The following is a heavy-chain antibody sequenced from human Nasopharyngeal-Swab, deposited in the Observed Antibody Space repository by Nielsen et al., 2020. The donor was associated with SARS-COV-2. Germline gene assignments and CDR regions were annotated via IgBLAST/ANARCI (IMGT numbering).Heavy chain of an antibody. D-gene: IGHD4-11*01. Sequence: GGSLRLSCAASGFTFSSYWMHWVRQAPGKGLGWVSRINSDGSSTSYADSVKGRLTISRDNAKNTLYLQMNSLRAEDTAVYYCARGDYSNYVDYYYYYYMDVWGKGTTVTVSS. CDR2: INSDGSST. CDR3: ARGDYSNYVDYYYYYYMDV. V-gene: IGHV3-74*01. J-gene: IGHJ6*03. CDR1: GFTFSSYW.